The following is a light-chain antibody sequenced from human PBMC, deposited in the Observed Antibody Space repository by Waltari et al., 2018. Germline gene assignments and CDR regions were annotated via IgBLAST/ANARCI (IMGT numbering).Light chain of an antibody. CDR1: SGSVSSTSY. V-gene: IGLV8-61*01. Sequence: QIAVTQEPSLSVSPGGTVTLTCALSSGSVSSTSYASWYQQTPGQTPRTLVYKISARSSGVPARCSGSMLGNKAALTITGAQAEDESDYYCALYMGSSIWVFGGGTKLTVL. CDR3: ALYMGSSIWV. CDR2: KIS. J-gene: IGLJ3*02.